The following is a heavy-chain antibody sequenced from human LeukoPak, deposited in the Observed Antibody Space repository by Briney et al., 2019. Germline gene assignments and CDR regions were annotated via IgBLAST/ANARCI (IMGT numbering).Heavy chain of an antibody. J-gene: IGHJ4*02. Sequence: SETLSLTCAVYGGSFSGYYWSWIRQPPGKGLEWIGEINHSGSTNCNPSLKSRVTISLDTSKDQFSLKLSSVTAADTAVYYCAREAYSSSSGAPFDYWGQGTLVTVSS. V-gene: IGHV4-34*01. CDR1: GGSFSGYY. D-gene: IGHD6-6*01. CDR3: AREAYSSSSGAPFDY. CDR2: INHSGST.